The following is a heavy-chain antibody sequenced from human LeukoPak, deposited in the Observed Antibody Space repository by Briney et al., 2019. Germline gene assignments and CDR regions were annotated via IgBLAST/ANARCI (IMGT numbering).Heavy chain of an antibody. V-gene: IGHV1-18*01. CDR1: GYTFTSYG. D-gene: IGHD3-9*01. CDR3: ARSYYDILTGYLSYYYYGMDV. CDR2: ISAYNGNT. Sequence: ASVKVSCKASGYTFTSYGISWVRQAPGQGLDWMGWISAYNGNTNYAQKLQGRVTMTTDTSTSTAYMELRSLRSDDTAVYYCARSYYDILTGYLSYYYYGMDVWGQGTTVTVSS. J-gene: IGHJ6*02.